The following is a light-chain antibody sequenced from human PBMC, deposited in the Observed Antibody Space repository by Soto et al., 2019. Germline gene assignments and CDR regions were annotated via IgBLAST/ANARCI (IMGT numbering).Light chain of an antibody. CDR2: RAS. Sequence: DIQMTQSPSTLSASVGDRVTFTCRASQSISDWLAWYQQKPGKAPKVLIYRASSLESGVPSRFSGGGSGTEFTLTISSLQPDDFATYDCQQYSSYWTFGQGTKVEIK. J-gene: IGKJ1*01. CDR1: QSISDW. CDR3: QQYSSYWT. V-gene: IGKV1-5*03.